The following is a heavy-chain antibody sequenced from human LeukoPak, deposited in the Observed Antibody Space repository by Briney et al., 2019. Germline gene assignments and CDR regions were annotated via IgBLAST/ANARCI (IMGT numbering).Heavy chain of an antibody. D-gene: IGHD2-2*01. CDR2: IYHSGST. CDR1: GGSISSGGYS. J-gene: IGHJ4*02. CDR3: ARESYCSRTSCYFDY. Sequence: AQTLSLTCAVSGGSISSGGYSWGWIRQPPGKGLEWIGYIYHSGSTYYNPSLKSRVTISVDRSKNQFSLKLSSVTAAATAVYYCARESYCSRTSCYFDYWGQGTLVTVSS. V-gene: IGHV4-30-2*01.